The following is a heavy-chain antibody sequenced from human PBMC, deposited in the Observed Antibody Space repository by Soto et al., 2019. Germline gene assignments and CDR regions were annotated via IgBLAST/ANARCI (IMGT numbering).Heavy chain of an antibody. CDR1: GFTFSNAW. J-gene: IGHJ4*02. V-gene: IGHV3-15*07. Sequence: GGSLRLSCAASGFTFSNAWMNWVRQAPGKGLEWVGRIKSKTDGGTTDYAAPVKGRFTISRDDSKNTLYLQMNSLKTEDTAVYYCISVPGLYYYDSSGYRYFDSWGQGTLVTVSS. CDR3: ISVPGLYYYDSSGYRYFDS. D-gene: IGHD3-22*01. CDR2: IKSKTDGGTT.